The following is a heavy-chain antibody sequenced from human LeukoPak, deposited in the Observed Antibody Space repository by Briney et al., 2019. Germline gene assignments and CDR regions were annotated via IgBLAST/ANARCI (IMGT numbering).Heavy chain of an antibody. V-gene: IGHV3-30*18. CDR1: GFTFSSYG. CDR2: ISYDGSNK. Sequence: GRSLRLSCAASGFTFSSYGMHRVRQAPREGREGVAVISYDGSNKNYEEYVKSRLSISTDNSKKNLYLQMKNMGAADTAVYYCAKDLRSGEYENYYYYGMDVWGQGTTVTVSS. CDR3: AKDLRSGEYENYYYYGMDV. D-gene: IGHD4-17*01. J-gene: IGHJ6*02.